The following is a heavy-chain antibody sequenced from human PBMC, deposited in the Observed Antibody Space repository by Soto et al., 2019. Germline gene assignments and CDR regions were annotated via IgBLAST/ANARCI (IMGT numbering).Heavy chain of an antibody. V-gene: IGHV4-59*01. J-gene: IGHJ4*02. CDR2: VYYSGTT. Sequence: SETLSLTCTVSGGSISSYYWTWIRQPPGKGLEWVGYVYYSGTTYYNPSLQSRVTISVDTSKDQFSLKVKSVTAADTAIYYCARAGSTWRYFFDYWGQGSLVTVSS. CDR3: ARAGSTWRYFFDY. CDR1: GGSISSYY. D-gene: IGHD6-13*01.